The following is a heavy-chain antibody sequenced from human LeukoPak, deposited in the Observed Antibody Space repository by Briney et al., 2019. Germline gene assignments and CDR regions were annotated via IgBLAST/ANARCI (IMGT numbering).Heavy chain of an antibody. CDR3: ARVLRYCSGGNCYSGGLGYMDV. D-gene: IGHD2-15*01. J-gene: IGHJ6*03. CDR1: GFNFGSYV. Sequence: GGSLRLSCVGTGFNFGSYVMSWVRQAPGKGLEWVSVISGSGHSTYYAESVKGRFTISRDNSKNTLYLQINSLRAEDTAVYYCARVLRYCSGGNCYSGGLGYMDVWGKGTTVTISS. V-gene: IGHV3-23*01. CDR2: ISGSGHST.